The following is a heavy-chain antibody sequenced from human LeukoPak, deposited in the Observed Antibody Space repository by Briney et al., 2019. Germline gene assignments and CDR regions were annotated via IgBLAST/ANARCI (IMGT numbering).Heavy chain of an antibody. V-gene: IGHV4-34*01. CDR2: INHSGST. Sequence: PSETLSLTCAVYGGSFSGYYWSWIRQPPGKGLEWIGEINHSGSTNYNPSLKSRVTISVDTSKNQFSLKLSSVTAADTAVYYCARGFLAGFFDYWGQGTLVTVSS. D-gene: IGHD6-13*01. CDR1: GGSFSGYY. CDR3: ARGFLAGFFDY. J-gene: IGHJ4*02.